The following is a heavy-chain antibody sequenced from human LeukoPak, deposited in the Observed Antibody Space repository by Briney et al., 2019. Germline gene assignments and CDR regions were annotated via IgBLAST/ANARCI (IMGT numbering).Heavy chain of an antibody. J-gene: IGHJ3*02. V-gene: IGHV3-11*01. CDR1: GFTFSDYY. CDR2: ISSSGSTI. CDR3: ASSAPKRWLQYSGAFDI. Sequence: GGSLRLSCAASGFTFSDYYMSWTRQAPGKGLEWVSYISSSGSTIYYADSVKGRFTISRDNAKNSLYLQMNSLRAEDTAVYYCASSAPKRWLQYSGAFDIWGQGTMVTVSS. D-gene: IGHD5-24*01.